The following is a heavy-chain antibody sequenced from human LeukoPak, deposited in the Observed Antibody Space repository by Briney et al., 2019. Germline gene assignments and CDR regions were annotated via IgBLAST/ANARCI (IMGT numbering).Heavy chain of an antibody. CDR2: INAGNGNT. CDR3: ARGDCSGGSCYVYGMDV. V-gene: IGHV1-3*01. J-gene: IGHJ6*02. CDR1: GYTFPSYA. Sequence: ASVKVSCKASGYTFPSYAIHWVRQAPGQRLEWMGWINAGNGNTKYSQKFQGRVTITRDTSASTGYIELSRLRSEDTAVYYCARGDCSGGSCYVYGMDVWGQGTTVTVSS. D-gene: IGHD2-15*01.